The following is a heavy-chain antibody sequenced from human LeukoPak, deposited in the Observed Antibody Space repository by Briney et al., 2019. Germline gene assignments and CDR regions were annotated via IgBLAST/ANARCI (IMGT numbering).Heavy chain of an antibody. CDR3: AKEGSSSAYYFDY. V-gene: IGHV3-30*18. D-gene: IGHD6-6*01. CDR2: ISYDGSNK. J-gene: IGHJ4*02. Sequence: GGSLRLSCAASGFTFSSYGMHWVRQAPGKGLEWVAVISYDGSNKYYADPVKGRFTISRDNSKNTLYLQMNSLRAEDTAVYYCAKEGSSSAYYFDYWGQGTLVTVSS. CDR1: GFTFSSYG.